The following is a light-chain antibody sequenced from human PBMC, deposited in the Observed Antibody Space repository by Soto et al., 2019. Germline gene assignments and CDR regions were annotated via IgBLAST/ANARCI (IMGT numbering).Light chain of an antibody. CDR1: QSIGSC. V-gene: IGKV1-39*01. CDR3: QQSYSTPLT. J-gene: IGKJ4*01. Sequence: DIQMTQSPSSLSASVGDRVTITCRASQSIGSCLSWYQQKPGKAPKLLIYGASSLQSAVPTRFSASGSGTDFTLTISSLQPEDFATYYCQQSYSTPLTFGGGTKVEIK. CDR2: GAS.